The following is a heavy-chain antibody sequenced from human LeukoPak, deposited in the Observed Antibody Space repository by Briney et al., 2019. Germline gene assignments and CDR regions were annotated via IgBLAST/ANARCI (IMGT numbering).Heavy chain of an antibody. V-gene: IGHV4-4*07. J-gene: IGHJ6*03. D-gene: IGHD2-21*02. Sequence: PSETLSLTCIVSGGSISSYYWSWIRQPAGKGLEWIGRIHTSGSTNYNPSLKSRVTMSVDTSKNQFSLKLSSVTAADTAVYYCARIGTYCGGDCYSDYYYYMDVWGKGTTVTVSS. CDR2: IHTSGST. CDR3: ARIGTYCGGDCYSDYYYYMDV. CDR1: GGSISSYY.